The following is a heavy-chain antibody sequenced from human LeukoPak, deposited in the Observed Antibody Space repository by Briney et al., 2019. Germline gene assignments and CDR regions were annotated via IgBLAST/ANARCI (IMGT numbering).Heavy chain of an antibody. D-gene: IGHD4-17*01. V-gene: IGHV3-30*18. CDR1: GFTFSSYG. CDR3: AKSIYGGDYGDYVSDY. CDR2: ISYDGSNK. J-gene: IGHJ4*02. Sequence: GGSLRLSCAASGFTFSSYGMHWVRQAPGKGLEWVAVISYDGSNKYYADSVKGRFTISRDNSKNTLYLQMNSLRAEDTAVYYCAKSIYGGDYGDYVSDYWGQGTLVTVSS.